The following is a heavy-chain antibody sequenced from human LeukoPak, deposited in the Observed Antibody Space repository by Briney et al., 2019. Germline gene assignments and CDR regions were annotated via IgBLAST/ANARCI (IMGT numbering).Heavy chain of an antibody. J-gene: IGHJ6*04. V-gene: IGHV4-59*01. CDR2: IYYSGST. Sequence: SETLSLTCTVSGGSISSYYWSWIRQPPGKGLEWIGYIYYSGSTNYNPSLKSRVTISVDTSKNQFSLKLSSVTAADTAVCYCASSLRRAYYYGMDVWGKGTTVTVSS. D-gene: IGHD3-16*01. CDR1: GGSISSYY. CDR3: ASSLRRAYYYGMDV.